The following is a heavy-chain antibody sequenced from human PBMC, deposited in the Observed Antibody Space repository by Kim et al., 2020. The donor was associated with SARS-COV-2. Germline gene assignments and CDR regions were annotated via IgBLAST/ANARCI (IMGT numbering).Heavy chain of an antibody. J-gene: IGHJ4*02. Sequence: STNYNPSLKSRVTISVDTSKNQFSLKLSSVTAADTAVYYCASRKRYYFDYWGQGTLVTVSS. CDR3: ASRKRYYFDY. V-gene: IGHV4-34*01. CDR2: ST.